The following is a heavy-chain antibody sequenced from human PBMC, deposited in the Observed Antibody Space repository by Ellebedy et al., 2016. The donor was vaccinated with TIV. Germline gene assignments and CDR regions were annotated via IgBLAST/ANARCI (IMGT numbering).Heavy chain of an antibody. Sequence: GESLKISCKGSGYSFTSYWIGWVRQMPGKGLEWMGIIYPGDSDTRYSPSFQGQVTISADKSISTAYLQWSSLKASDTAMYYCARVQRWLQMGDAFDIWGQGTMVTVSS. CDR3: ARVQRWLQMGDAFDI. V-gene: IGHV5-51*01. CDR2: IYPGDSDT. J-gene: IGHJ3*02. D-gene: IGHD5-24*01. CDR1: GYSFTSYW.